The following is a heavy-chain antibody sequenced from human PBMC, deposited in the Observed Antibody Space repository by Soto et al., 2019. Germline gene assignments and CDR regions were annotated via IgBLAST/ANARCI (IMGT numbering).Heavy chain of an antibody. CDR3: GRMEYTAYVLYPFDY. CDR1: GGSIRGYY. Sequence: SETLSLTCTVSGGSIRGYYWSWIRQPPGKGLEWIGYIYYTGSTNYSPSLNSRVTVSLDTSKNQFSLKLSSVTAADTAVYYCGRMEYTAYVLYPFDYWGQGILVTVS. V-gene: IGHV4-59*01. J-gene: IGHJ4*02. CDR2: IYYTGST. D-gene: IGHD5-12*01.